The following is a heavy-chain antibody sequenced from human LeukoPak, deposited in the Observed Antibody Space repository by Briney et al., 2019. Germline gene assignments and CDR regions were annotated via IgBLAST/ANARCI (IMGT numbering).Heavy chain of an antibody. D-gene: IGHD6-6*01. J-gene: IGHJ4*03. CDR3: ATRSSTLAAARCFDD. CDR1: GESFSAYF. V-gene: IGHV4-34*01. Sequence: SETLSLACAVHGESFSAYFWSWIRQVPGKGLEWIGEIDHRGSSNYNPPLKSRATISVDTSKNHFSLSLTSVTAADTAVYYCATRSSTLAAARCFDDWGQGTVVTVSS. CDR2: IDHRGSS.